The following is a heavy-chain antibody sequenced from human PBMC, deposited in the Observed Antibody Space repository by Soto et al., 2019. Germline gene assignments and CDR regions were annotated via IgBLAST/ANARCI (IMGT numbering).Heavy chain of an antibody. J-gene: IGHJ6*02. CDR3: ARLSYDSSGYPYMDV. CDR2: IYPGDSDT. V-gene: IGHV5-51*01. Sequence: GESLKISRKGSGYSFTSYWIGWVRQMPGKGLEWMGIIYPGDSDTRYSPSFQGQVTISADKSISTAYLQWSSLKASDTAMYYCARLSYDSSGYPYMDVWGQGTTVTVSS. D-gene: IGHD3-22*01. CDR1: GYSFTSYW.